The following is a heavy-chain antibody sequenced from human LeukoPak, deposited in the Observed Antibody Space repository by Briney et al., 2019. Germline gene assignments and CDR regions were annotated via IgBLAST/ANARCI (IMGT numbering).Heavy chain of an antibody. J-gene: IGHJ3*02. Sequence: ASVKVSCKASGGTFSSYTINWVRQAPGQGLEWMGGIIPVFGTANYVQKFQGRVTITADESTSTAYMELSSLRSDDTAVYYCARELEVPAAPQNAFDIWGQGTMVTVSS. CDR2: IIPVFGTA. D-gene: IGHD2-2*01. CDR1: GGTFSSYT. CDR3: ARELEVPAAPQNAFDI. V-gene: IGHV1-69*13.